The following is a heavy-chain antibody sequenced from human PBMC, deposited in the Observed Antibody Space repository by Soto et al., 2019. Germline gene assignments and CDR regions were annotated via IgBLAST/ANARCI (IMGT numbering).Heavy chain of an antibody. CDR3: ASYILRFLEWSRDEYYYGMDV. D-gene: IGHD3-3*01. CDR2: IIPIFGTA. V-gene: IGHV1-69*13. J-gene: IGHJ6*02. Sequence: GASVKFSCKASGGTFSSYAISWVRQAPGQGLEWMGGIIPIFGTANYAQKFQGRVTITADESTSTAYMELSSLRSEDTAVYYCASYILRFLEWSRDEYYYGMDVWGEGTKVTVS. CDR1: GGTFSSYA.